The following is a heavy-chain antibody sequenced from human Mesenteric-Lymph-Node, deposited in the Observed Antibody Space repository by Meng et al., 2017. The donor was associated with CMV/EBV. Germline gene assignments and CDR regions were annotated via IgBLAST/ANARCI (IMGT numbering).Heavy chain of an antibody. Sequence: GGSLRLSCAASGFTVSSNYMSWVRQAPGKGLEWVSVIYSGGSTYYADSVKGRFTISRDNSKNTLYLQMNSLRAEDTAVYYCARAVEMATDYFDYWGQGTLVTVSS. D-gene: IGHD5-24*01. V-gene: IGHV3-66*02. CDR2: IYSGGST. J-gene: IGHJ4*02. CDR3: ARAVEMATDYFDY. CDR1: GFTVSSNY.